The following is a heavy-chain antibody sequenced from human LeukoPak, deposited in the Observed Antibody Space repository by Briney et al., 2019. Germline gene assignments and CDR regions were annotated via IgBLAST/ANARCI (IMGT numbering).Heavy chain of an antibody. D-gene: IGHD1-7*01. V-gene: IGHV3-48*01. CDR2: INSRSSDI. CDR3: AKRRGLELLYYYYMDV. CDR1: GFTFSNDG. J-gene: IGHJ6*03. Sequence: PGGSLRLSCAASGFTFSNDGMSWVRQAPGKRLEWISYINSRSSDIHYADSVRGRFTIYRDNVKNSLFLQMNSLRAEDTAVYYCAKRRGLELLYYYYMDVWGKGTTVTVSS.